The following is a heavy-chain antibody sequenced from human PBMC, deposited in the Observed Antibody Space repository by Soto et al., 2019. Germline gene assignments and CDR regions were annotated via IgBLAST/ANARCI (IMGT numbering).Heavy chain of an antibody. Sequence: QVNLVQSGAEVKKPGASVKVSCKASGYTFTSYGITWVRQAPGQGLEWMGWISAHNGNTDYAQKLQGRVIVTRDTSTSPAYMELRSLRSDDTAVYYCARGRYGDYWGQGALVTVSS. CDR1: GYTFTSYG. V-gene: IGHV1-18*01. CDR3: ARGRYGDY. J-gene: IGHJ4*02. CDR2: ISAHNGNT. D-gene: IGHD1-1*01.